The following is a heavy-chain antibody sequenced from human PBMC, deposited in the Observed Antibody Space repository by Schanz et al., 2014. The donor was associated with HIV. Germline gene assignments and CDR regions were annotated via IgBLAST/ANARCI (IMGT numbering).Heavy chain of an antibody. CDR2: ITPDGSVT. CDR3: ANEEVPNDY. V-gene: IGHV3-74*01. Sequence: DVQLVESGGGLIQPGESLRLSCVASGFTFGTKWMYWVRQGPGKGLAWVSYITPDGSVTYADSVKGRFTTSRDSSKNTLFLQMNSLRVEDTAVYYCANEEVPNDYWGQGTLVTVSS. CDR1: GFTFGTKW. J-gene: IGHJ4*02.